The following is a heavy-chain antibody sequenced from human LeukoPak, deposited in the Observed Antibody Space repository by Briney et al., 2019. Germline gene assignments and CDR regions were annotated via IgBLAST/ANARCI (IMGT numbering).Heavy chain of an antibody. CDR1: GFTVSNNY. J-gene: IGHJ4*02. V-gene: IGHV3-53*01. CDR3: ARDSDSGYGPFAS. CDR2: IHSGGTT. D-gene: IGHD5-12*01. Sequence: GGSLRLSCAASGFTVSNNYMSWVRQAPGKGLEWIAVIHSGGTTNYADSVQGRFTISRDNSKTTVYLHMNSLRAEDTAVYYCARDSDSGYGPFASWGQGTLVTVSS.